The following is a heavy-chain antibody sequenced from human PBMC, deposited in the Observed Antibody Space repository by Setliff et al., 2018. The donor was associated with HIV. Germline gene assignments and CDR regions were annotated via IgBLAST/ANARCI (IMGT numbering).Heavy chain of an antibody. V-gene: IGHV3-21*01. D-gene: IGHD1-26*01. CDR2: ISSNSSYI. CDR1: RFTFSSYS. CDR3: ARVKPHLRRSGSYWIVDY. Sequence: GGSLRLSCAASRFTFSSYSMNWVRQAPGKGLEWVSFISSNSSYIYYADSVKGRFTISRDNAKNSLYLQMNSLRAEDTAVYHCARVKPHLRRSGSYWIVDYWGQGTLVTVSS. J-gene: IGHJ4*02.